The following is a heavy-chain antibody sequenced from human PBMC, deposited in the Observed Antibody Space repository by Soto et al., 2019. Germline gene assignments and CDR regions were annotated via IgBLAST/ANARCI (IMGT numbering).Heavy chain of an antibody. CDR2: IFWDDDK. V-gene: IGHV2-5*02. CDR3: VHNEDTMVRGAYFDY. CDR1: GLSLSRSVVG. Sequence: HITLKESGPPLVKPTQTLTLTCTLSGLSLSRSVVGMGWIRQHPGKALEWVALIFWDDDKSYNTSLKSRLTITTDTSKKQVVLTTTKMDPVDTGQYYCVHNEDTMVRGAYFDYWGQGTLVTVSS. J-gene: IGHJ4*02. D-gene: IGHD3-10*01.